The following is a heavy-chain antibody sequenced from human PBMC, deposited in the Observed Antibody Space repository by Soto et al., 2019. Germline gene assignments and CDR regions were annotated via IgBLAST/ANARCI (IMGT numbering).Heavy chain of an antibody. CDR3: VRERGEYDSGWYIDR. CDR1: GFIFSSHS. CDR2: ISSRSSLI. Sequence: GGSLRLSCAASGFIFSSHSFNWVRQAPGQGLEWVAYISSRSSLILYADSVRGRFVISRDNALNSLYLQKNSPRDEDTAMYYCVRERGEYDSGWYIDRWGQGTPVTVSS. V-gene: IGHV3-21*06. J-gene: IGHJ4*02. D-gene: IGHD6-19*01.